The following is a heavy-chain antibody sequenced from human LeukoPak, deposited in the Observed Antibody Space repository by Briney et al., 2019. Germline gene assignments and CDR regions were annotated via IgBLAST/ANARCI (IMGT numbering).Heavy chain of an antibody. CDR2: ISGSGGTT. D-gene: IGHD3-10*01. CDR3: AKGGSRLLWFGELSN. Sequence: TGGSLRLSCAASGFTFSSYAMSWVRRAPGKGLEWVSAISGSGGTTYYADSVKGRFTISRVNFKNTLYLQMNSLRAEDTAVYYCAKGGSRLLWFGELSNWGQGTLVTVSS. J-gene: IGHJ4*02. CDR1: GFTFSSYA. V-gene: IGHV3-23*01.